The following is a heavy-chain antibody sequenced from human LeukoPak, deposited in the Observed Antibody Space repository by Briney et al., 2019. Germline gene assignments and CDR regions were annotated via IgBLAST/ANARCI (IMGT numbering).Heavy chain of an antibody. CDR3: AGGDSSGWYFDY. CDR1: GFTFEEHG. V-gene: IGHV3-20*04. Sequence: GSLRLSCAASGFTFEEHGMSWVRQAPGKGLEWVSGINWNGGSTGYGEAAKGRFTISRDNAKNSLYLQMNSLRAEDTALYYCAGGDSSGWYFDYWGQGILVTVSS. J-gene: IGHJ4*02. CDR2: INWNGGST. D-gene: IGHD6-19*01.